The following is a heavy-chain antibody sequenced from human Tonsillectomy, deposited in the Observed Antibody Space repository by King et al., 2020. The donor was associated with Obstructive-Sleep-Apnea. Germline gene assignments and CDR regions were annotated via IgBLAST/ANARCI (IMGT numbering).Heavy chain of an antibody. J-gene: IGHJ3*02. V-gene: IGHV4-59*01. Sequence: VQLQESGPGLVKPSETLSLTCTVSGGSISSYSWTWIRQPPGKGLEWIGYIYNTVSTNYNPSLKSRFTISIDTSKNQFSLKLSSVTAADTAVYYCAIVWSTVVTNDAFDIWGQGTMVTVSS. CDR1: GGSISSYS. CDR3: AIVWSTVVTNDAFDI. D-gene: IGHD4-23*01. CDR2: IYNTVST.